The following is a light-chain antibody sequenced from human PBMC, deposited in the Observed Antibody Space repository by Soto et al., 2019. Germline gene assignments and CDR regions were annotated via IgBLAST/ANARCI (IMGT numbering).Light chain of an antibody. CDR1: QDINTY. CDR3: QHLRAYPFS. J-gene: IGKJ2*03. Sequence: DIQLTQSPSFLSASVGDRVTVSCRASQDINTYLAWFQQKPGKVPQLLVYPASTLQDWVPSRFSGRGSGTEFTLTINNLQPEDFATYYCQHLRAYPFSFGQGTKLDVK. CDR2: PAS. V-gene: IGKV1-9*01.